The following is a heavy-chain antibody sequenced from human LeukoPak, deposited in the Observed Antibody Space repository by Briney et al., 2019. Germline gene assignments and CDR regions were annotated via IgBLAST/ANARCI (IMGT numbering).Heavy chain of an antibody. CDR1: GFTFSSYA. CDR2: ISYDGSNK. Sequence: GGSLRLSCAASGFTFSSYAMHWVRQAPGKGLEWVAVISYDGSNKYYADSVKGRFTISRDNSKNTLYLQMNSLRAEDTAVYYCARGVPNTAMDPGMATSHFDYWGQGTLVTVSS. D-gene: IGHD5-18*01. CDR3: ARGVPNTAMDPGMATSHFDY. V-gene: IGHV3-30*04. J-gene: IGHJ4*02.